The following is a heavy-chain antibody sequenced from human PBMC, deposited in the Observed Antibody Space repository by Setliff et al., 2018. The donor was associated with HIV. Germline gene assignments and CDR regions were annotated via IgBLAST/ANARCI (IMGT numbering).Heavy chain of an antibody. V-gene: IGHV2-5*08. CDR3: AHRRLNFYYYDSSGSYYFDY. CDR1: GFSLSTSGMR. CDR2: IYWDDDK. J-gene: IGHJ4*02. D-gene: IGHD3-22*01. Sequence: SGPTLVNPTQTLTLTCTFSGFSLSTSGMRVSWIRQPPGKALEWLALIYWDDDKRYSPSLKSRLTITKDTSKNQVVLTMTNMDPVDTATYYCAHRRLNFYYYDSSGSYYFDYWGQGTLVTVSS.